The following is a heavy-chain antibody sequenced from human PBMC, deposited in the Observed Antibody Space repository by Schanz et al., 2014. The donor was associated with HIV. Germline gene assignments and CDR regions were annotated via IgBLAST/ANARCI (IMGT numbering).Heavy chain of an antibody. CDR3: ARGRFCSGGSCYHDY. CDR1: GFTFSDYY. D-gene: IGHD2-15*01. V-gene: IGHV3-11*01. Sequence: QVQLVESGGGVVQPRRSLRLSCTASGFTFSDYYMTWIRQPPGKGLDWISYISGSGATIYYADSVKGRFTISRDNAKNSLYLQLNSLRAEDTAVYYCARGRFCSGGSCYHDYWGQGTLVTVSS. J-gene: IGHJ4*02. CDR2: ISGSGATI.